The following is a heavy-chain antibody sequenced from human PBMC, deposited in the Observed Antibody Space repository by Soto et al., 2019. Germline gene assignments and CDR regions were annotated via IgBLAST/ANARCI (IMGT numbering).Heavy chain of an antibody. CDR3: AHRPYDQNAFDI. D-gene: IGHD3-3*01. J-gene: IGHJ3*02. V-gene: IGHV2-5*02. Sequence: QITLKESGPTLVKPTQTLTLTCTFSGFSLSTTEEGVGWIRQPPGKALEWLALIYWDDEKRYSPSLKSRLTLXKXXSKNQVVPIMTNMDPVDTGTYYCAHRPYDQNAFDIWGQGTMVTVSS. CDR1: GFSLSTTEEG. CDR2: IYWDDEK.